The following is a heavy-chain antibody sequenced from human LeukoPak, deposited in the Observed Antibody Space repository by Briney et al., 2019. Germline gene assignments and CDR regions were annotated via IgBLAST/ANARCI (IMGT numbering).Heavy chain of an antibody. V-gene: IGHV4-4*07. CDR1: GGSISSYY. CDR2: IYTSGST. J-gene: IGHJ4*02. CDR3: AREVWGYSYGLGGHDY. D-gene: IGHD5-18*01. Sequence: SETLSLTCTVSGGSISSYYWSWIRQPAGKGLEWIGRIYTSGSTNYNPSLKSRVTMSVDTSKNQFSPKLSSVTAADTAVYYCAREVWGYSYGLGGHDYWGQGTLVTVSS.